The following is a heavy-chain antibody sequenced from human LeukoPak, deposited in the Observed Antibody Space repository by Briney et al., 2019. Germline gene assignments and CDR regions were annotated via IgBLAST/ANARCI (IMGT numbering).Heavy chain of an antibody. V-gene: IGHV4-34*01. CDR2: IYHSGST. D-gene: IGHD2-21*01. CDR3: AGSKLGDPFDY. CDR1: GGSFSDYY. J-gene: IGHJ4*02. Sequence: SETLSLTCAVYGGSFSDYYWSWIRQPPGKGLEWIGEIYHSGSTNYNPSLKSRVTISVDTSKNQFSLKLSSVTAADTAVYYCAGSKLGDPFDYWGQGTLVTVSS.